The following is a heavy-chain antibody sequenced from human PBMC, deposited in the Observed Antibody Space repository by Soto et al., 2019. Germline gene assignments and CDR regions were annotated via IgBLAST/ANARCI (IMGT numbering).Heavy chain of an antibody. J-gene: IGHJ4*02. V-gene: IGHV3-23*01. Sequence: PGGSLRLSCAASGFTFSNYGMTWVRQAPGKGLEWVSGMSRDGGGTDYTDSVKGRFTISRDSSQITLYLQMNSLRAEDTAVYYCVKLCSSRWSPQYFFDYCGQGTLVTVSS. D-gene: IGHD6-19*01. CDR2: MSRDGGGT. CDR1: GFTFSNYG. CDR3: VKLCSSRWSPQYFFDY.